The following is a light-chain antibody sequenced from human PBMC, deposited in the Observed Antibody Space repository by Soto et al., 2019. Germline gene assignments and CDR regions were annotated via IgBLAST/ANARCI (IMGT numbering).Light chain of an antibody. CDR2: AAS. V-gene: IGKV1-39*01. CDR3: QHNNSPPLT. Sequence: DSQMTQPPSSLSASVGDRVTITCQASQSISSYLNWYQQKPGKAPXXLIYAASSLQSGVPSRFSGSASGTYSTPTISSLPPEDFATYDYQHNNSPPLTFGQGTKVDI. J-gene: IGKJ1*01. CDR1: QSISSY.